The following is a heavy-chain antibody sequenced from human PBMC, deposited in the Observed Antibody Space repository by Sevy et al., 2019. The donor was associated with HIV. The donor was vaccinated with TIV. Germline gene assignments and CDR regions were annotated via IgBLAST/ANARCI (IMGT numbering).Heavy chain of an antibody. D-gene: IGHD6-13*01. CDR1: GYTFTSYD. V-gene: IGHV1-8*01. J-gene: IGHJ6*02. Sequence: ASVKVSCKTSGYTFTSYDINWVRQATGQGLEWMGWMNPDSGKRGYAQKFQGRVTMTTNTSISTAYMELRSLRSEDSAVYYCARADLDSSTFFYYYGMDVWGQVTTVTVSS. CDR2: MNPDSGKR. CDR3: ARADLDSSTFFYYYGMDV.